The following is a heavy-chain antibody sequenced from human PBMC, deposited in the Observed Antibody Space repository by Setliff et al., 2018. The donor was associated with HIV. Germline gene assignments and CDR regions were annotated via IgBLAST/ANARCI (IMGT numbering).Heavy chain of an antibody. CDR2: IYYSGST. CDR1: GGAISSRSYY. J-gene: IGHJ4*02. D-gene: IGHD6-19*01. V-gene: IGHV4-39*07. CDR3: ARSNGWYKFDY. Sequence: SLTCTVSGGAISSRSYYWGWIRQPPGKGLEWIGSIYYSGSTYYNPSLKSRVTISLDTSKNQFSLKLSSVTAADTAVYYCARSNGWYKFDYWGQGTLVTVSS.